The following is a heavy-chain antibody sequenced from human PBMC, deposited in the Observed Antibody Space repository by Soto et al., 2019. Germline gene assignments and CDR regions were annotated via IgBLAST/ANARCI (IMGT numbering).Heavy chain of an antibody. J-gene: IGHJ4*02. D-gene: IGHD2-2*01. CDR2: ISYDENNK. V-gene: IGHV3-30-3*01. CDR3: ASSSSTSPYYFDY. CDR1: GFTFRSYA. Sequence: GGSLRLSCAASGFTFRSYAMHWVRQAPGKGLEWVAVISYDENNKYYADSVKGRFTISRDNSKNTLYLQMNSLRAEDTAVYYCASSSSTSPYYFDYWGQGTLVTVSS.